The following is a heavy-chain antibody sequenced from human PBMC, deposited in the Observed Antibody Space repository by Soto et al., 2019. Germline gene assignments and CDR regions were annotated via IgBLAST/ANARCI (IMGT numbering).Heavy chain of an antibody. J-gene: IGHJ5*02. CDR1: GGSISSSSYY. CDR2: IYYSGST. V-gene: IGHV4-39*01. Sequence: SETLSLTCTVSGGSISSSSYYWGWIRQPPGKGLEWIGSIYYSGSTYYNPSLKSRVTISVDTSKNQFSLKLSSVTAADTAVYYCAREDAVVPAAEGGGEFDPWGQGTLVTVSS. CDR3: AREDAVVPAAEGGGEFDP. D-gene: IGHD2-2*01.